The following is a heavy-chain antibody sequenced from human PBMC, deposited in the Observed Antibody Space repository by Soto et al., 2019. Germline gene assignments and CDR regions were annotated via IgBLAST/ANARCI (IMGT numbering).Heavy chain of an antibody. J-gene: IGHJ4*02. D-gene: IGHD5-12*01. CDR2: ISSSSSYI. V-gene: IGHV3-21*01. CDR1: GFTFSSYS. Sequence: GWSLRLSCAASGFTFSSYSMNWVRQAPGKGLEWVSSISSSSSYIYYADSVKGRFTISRDNAKNSLYLQMNSLRAEDTAVYYCPSSPAGYSGYGYYFDYWCPGTLDTVSS. CDR3: PSSPAGYSGYGYYFDY.